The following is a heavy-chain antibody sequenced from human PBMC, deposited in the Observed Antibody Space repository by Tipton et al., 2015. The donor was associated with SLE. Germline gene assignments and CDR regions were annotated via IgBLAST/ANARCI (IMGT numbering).Heavy chain of an antibody. V-gene: IGHV3-30-3*01. J-gene: IGHJ6*02. Sequence: SLRLSCEASGFTFSSYAMYWVRQAPGKGLEWVAVISYDGSNKYYADSVKGRFTISRDNSKNTLYLQMNSLRAEDTAVYYCARPLGGTTVVTRYYYYGMDVWGQGTTVTVSS. D-gene: IGHD4-23*01. CDR1: GFTFSSYA. CDR2: ISYDGSNK. CDR3: ARPLGGTTVVTRYYYYGMDV.